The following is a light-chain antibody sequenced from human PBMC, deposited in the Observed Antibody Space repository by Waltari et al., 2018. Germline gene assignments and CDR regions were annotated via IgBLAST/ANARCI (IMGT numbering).Light chain of an antibody. CDR3: SSYTSSSTLHVV. J-gene: IGLJ2*01. Sequence: QSALTQPSSVSGSPGPSSTTSCAGTSPDIGGYHYVSWYQQHPGKAPKLMINEVSNQPSGVSTHLSGSKSGNTASLTISGLQDEDEADYYCSSYTSSSTLHVVFGGGTKLTVL. CDR1: SPDIGGYHY. V-gene: IGLV2-14*01. CDR2: EVS.